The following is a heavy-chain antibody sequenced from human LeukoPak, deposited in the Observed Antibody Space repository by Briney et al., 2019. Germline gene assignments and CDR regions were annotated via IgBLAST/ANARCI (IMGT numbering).Heavy chain of an antibody. J-gene: IGHJ4*02. V-gene: IGHV3-23*01. Sequence: GGSLRLSCAASGFTFSSYAMGWVRQAPGKGLEWVTAISGSGGSTYYADSVKGRFTISRDNSKNTLYLQMNSLRAEDTAVYYCAKDQAMVRGVILFDYWGQGTLVTVSS. CDR3: AKDQAMVRGVILFDY. CDR1: GFTFSSYA. D-gene: IGHD3-10*01. CDR2: ISGSGGST.